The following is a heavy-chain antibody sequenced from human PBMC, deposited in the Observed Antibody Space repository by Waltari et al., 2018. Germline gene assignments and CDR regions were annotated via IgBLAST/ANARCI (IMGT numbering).Heavy chain of an antibody. Sequence: QEQVVQSGAEVKKSGASVKVTCKASVFTFSRRDINWVRQAAGQGLEWSGWINPKSGKTGYAQKFQGRVTITGNTSINTVYMDVSSLGSEDTAVYYCVSTTFCSGTSCPMGVWGQGTTVTVSS. V-gene: IGHV1-8*03. CDR3: VSTTFCSGTSCPMGV. CDR2: INPKSGKT. D-gene: IGHD2-2*01. CDR1: VFTFSRRD. J-gene: IGHJ6*02.